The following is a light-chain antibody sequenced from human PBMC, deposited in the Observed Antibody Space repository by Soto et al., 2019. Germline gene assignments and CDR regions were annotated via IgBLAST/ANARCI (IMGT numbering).Light chain of an antibody. J-gene: IGKJ1*01. Sequence: DIQMTQSPSTLSASAGDRVTITCRASQSISSWLAWYQQKQGKAPKLLIYKASSLESGVPSRFSGSGSGTDFTLTISSLQPDDFATYCCQQYNSLPTFGQGTKVEIK. V-gene: IGKV1-5*03. CDR3: QQYNSLPT. CDR2: KAS. CDR1: QSISSW.